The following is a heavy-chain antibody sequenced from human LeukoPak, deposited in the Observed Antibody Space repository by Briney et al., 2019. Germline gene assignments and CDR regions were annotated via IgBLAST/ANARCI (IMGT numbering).Heavy chain of an antibody. D-gene: IGHD3-22*01. J-gene: IGHJ5*02. CDR2: ISAYSGNT. V-gene: IGHV1-18*01. Sequence: ASVKVSCKASGYTFNTYGISWVRQAPGQGLEWMGWISAYSGNTNYAQKVQGRVTMTTDTSTSTAYMELWSLRSDDTAVYYCARDLSKYYYATSGRNWFDPWGQGTLVTVSS. CDR3: ARDLSKYYYATSGRNWFDP. CDR1: GYTFNTYG.